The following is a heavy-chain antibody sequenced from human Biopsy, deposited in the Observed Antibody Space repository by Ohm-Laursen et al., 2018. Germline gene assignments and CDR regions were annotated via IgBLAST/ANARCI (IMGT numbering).Heavy chain of an antibody. CDR3: THHYDASDDVFDI. Sequence: SLRLSCVASGFTFSHAWMSWVRQAPGKGLEWVGRIKNEIDGGTTDYAAPVKGRFTILRDDSKNMLFLQMDSLKTEDTAVYYCTHHYDASDDVFDIWGQGTVVTVSS. D-gene: IGHD3-22*01. V-gene: IGHV3-15*01. J-gene: IGHJ3*02. CDR1: GFTFSHAW. CDR2: IKNEIDGGTT.